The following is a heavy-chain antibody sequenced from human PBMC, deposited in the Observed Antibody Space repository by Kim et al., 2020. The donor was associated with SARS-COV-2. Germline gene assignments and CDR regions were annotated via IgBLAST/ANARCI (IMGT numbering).Heavy chain of an antibody. Sequence: SVKVSCKASGGTFSSYAISWVRQAPGQGLEWMGGIIPIFGTANYAQKFQGRVTITADESTSTAYMELSSLRSEDTAVYYCARVDTAMVRGFDYWGQGTLVTVSS. CDR2: IIPIFGTA. CDR1: GGTFSSYA. V-gene: IGHV1-69*13. J-gene: IGHJ4*02. CDR3: ARVDTAMVRGFDY. D-gene: IGHD5-18*01.